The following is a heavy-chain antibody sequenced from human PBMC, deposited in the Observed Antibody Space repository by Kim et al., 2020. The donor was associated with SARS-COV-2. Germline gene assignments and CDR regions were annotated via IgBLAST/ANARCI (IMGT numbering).Heavy chain of an antibody. CDR3: ARGRRCSSTSCYVGFDS. D-gene: IGHD2-2*01. J-gene: IGHJ4*01. Sequence: SETLSLTCAVYGASFSDYYWTWIRQPPGKGLEWIGEIIPSGSTNYNPSLKSRLTMSVDTSKNQFSLKLRSVTAADTAVYYCARGRRCSSTSCYVGFDSWG. V-gene: IGHV4-34*12. CDR2: IIPSGST. CDR1: GASFSDYY.